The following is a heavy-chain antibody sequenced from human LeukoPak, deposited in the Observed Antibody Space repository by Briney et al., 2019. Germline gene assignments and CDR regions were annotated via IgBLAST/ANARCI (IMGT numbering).Heavy chain of an antibody. CDR3: AKAFVTMWAGAYFDL. CDR1: GFTFSSYA. J-gene: IGHJ2*01. Sequence: PGGSLRLSCAASGFTFSSYAMSWVRQAPGKGLECVSAISGSGGSTYYADPVKGRFTISRDNSKNTLSLQMNSLRAEDTAVYYCAKAFVTMWAGAYFDLWGRGTLVTVSS. D-gene: IGHD3-10*02. V-gene: IGHV3-23*01. CDR2: ISGSGGST.